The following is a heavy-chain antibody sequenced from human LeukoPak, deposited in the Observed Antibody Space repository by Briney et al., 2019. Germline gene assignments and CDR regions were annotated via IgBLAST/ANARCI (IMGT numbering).Heavy chain of an antibody. D-gene: IGHD3-22*01. Sequence: GGSLRLSCAASGFTSNRFGMHWFRQASGKGLEWVAVIWHDGSQTHYLNSVKGRFTISRDNSKNTLYLQMNSLRAEDTAVYYCARAEYYYDSSDYFDYWGQGTLVTVSS. CDR1: GFTSNRFG. J-gene: IGHJ4*02. CDR3: ARAEYYYDSSDYFDY. V-gene: IGHV3-33*01. CDR2: IWHDGSQT.